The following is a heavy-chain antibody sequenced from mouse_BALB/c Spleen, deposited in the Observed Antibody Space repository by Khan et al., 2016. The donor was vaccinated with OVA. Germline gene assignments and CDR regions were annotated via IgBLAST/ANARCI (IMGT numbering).Heavy chain of an antibody. CDR1: GYTYTSYV. CDR3: ARWGNTTGFAY. D-gene: IGHD2-12*01. J-gene: IGHJ3*01. Sequence: VQLQQSGPELVKPGASVKMSCKASGYTYTSYVMHWVKQKPGQGLEWIGYINPYNDGTKYDEKLKGKATLTSDKSSSTAYMELSSLTYEDSAVYYCARWGNTTGFAYWGQGTLVTVSA. CDR2: INPYNDGT. V-gene: IGHV1S136*01.